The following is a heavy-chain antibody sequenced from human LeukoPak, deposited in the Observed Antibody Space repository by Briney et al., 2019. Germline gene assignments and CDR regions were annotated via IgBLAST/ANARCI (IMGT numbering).Heavy chain of an antibody. V-gene: IGHV1-2*02. J-gene: IGHJ3*02. CDR2: LDPNTGAT. CDR3: AGYTVVRGLTLSAFDI. Sequence: ASVKVSCKASGDTLTGYYLHWVRQAPRQGLEWMGCLDPNTGATHYAQKFQGRVTMTRDTSIDTDFLELRSLVSDDTALYYCAGYTVVRGLTLSAFDIWGQGTMVTVSS. D-gene: IGHD3-10*01. CDR1: GDTLTGYY.